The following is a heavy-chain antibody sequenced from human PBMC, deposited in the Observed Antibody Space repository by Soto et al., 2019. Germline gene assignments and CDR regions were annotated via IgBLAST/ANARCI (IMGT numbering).Heavy chain of an antibody. V-gene: IGHV3-23*01. J-gene: IGHJ4*02. CDR1: GFSFRNYA. CDR3: AKESMPEHYGDTLFDY. CDR2: FSAGGRA. D-gene: IGHD4-17*01. Sequence: EVQLLESGGALVQPGGSLRLSCVASGFSFRNYALSWVRQAPGKGLEWVSTFSAGGRAYYADTVKGRFTIARDSSQNTVNLQISFLRPEDTAVYYCAKESMPEHYGDTLFDYWGQGTRVTVSS.